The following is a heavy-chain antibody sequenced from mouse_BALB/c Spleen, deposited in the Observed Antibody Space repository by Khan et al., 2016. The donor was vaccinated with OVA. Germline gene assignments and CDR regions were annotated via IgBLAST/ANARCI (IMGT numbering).Heavy chain of an antibody. CDR1: GFSLTSHG. CDR3: ARNREHDYFDY. J-gene: IGHJ2*01. CDR2: IWAGGST. V-gene: IGHV2-9*02. Sequence: VKLMESGPGLVAPSQSLSITCTVSGFSLTSHGVHWVRQPPGKGLEWLGVIWAGGSTNYNSALMSSLSISKDSSKSQVFLKMNSLQTDDTAMYYCARNREHDYFDYWGQGTTLTVSS.